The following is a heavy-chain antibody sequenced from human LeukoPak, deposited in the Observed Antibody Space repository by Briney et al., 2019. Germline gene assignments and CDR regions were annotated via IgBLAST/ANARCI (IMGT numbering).Heavy chain of an antibody. V-gene: IGHV3-11*06. CDR2: ITSSSTYI. CDR1: GFTFSDYY. Sequence: GGSLRLSCAASGFTFSDYYMSWIRQAPGKGLEWVSSITSSSTYIYYADSVKGRFTISRDNAKNSLYLQMNSLRDEDTAVYYCAREGGDYTSGSYNDFWGQGTLVTVSS. D-gene: IGHD3-10*01. CDR3: AREGGDYTSGSYNDF. J-gene: IGHJ4*02.